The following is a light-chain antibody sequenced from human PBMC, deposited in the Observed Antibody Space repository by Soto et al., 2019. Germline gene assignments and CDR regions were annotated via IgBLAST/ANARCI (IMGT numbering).Light chain of an antibody. CDR2: KVS. J-gene: IGKJ1*01. Sequence: DAVVTQSPLSLPVTLGQPASISCRSNQSLVYSDGNAYLNWFHQRPGQSPRRLIYKVSNRDSRVPDRFSGSGSGTDFTLKISRVEAEDVGVYYCMQGTFWPRTFGQGTKVEIK. CDR3: MQGTFWPRT. V-gene: IGKV2-30*01. CDR1: QSLVYSDGNAY.